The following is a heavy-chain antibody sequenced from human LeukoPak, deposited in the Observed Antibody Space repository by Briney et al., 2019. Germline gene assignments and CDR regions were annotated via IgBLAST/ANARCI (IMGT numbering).Heavy chain of an antibody. Sequence: KPSETLSLTCAVYGGSFSGYYWSWIRQPPGKGLEWIGETSHSGSTNYNPSLESRVTISADTSKNQFSLKLTSVTAADTAVYYCARVERLGYEDYWGQGTLLTVSS. V-gene: IGHV4-34*01. D-gene: IGHD2-15*01. CDR1: GGSFSGYY. CDR3: ARVERLGYEDY. CDR2: TSHSGST. J-gene: IGHJ4*02.